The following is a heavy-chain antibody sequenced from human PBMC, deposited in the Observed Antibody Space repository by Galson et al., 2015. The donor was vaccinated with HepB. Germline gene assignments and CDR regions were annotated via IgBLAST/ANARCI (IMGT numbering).Heavy chain of an antibody. D-gene: IGHD5-24*01. CDR3: ARGRDAYTFPVDY. Sequence: SETLSLTCTVSGGSISSYYWSWIRQPPGKGLEWIGYIYYSGSTNYNPSLKSRVTISVDTSKNQFSLKLTSVTAADTAVYYCARGRDAYTFPVDYWGQGTLVTVSS. V-gene: IGHV4-59*08. J-gene: IGHJ4*02. CDR2: IYYSGST. CDR1: GGSISSYY.